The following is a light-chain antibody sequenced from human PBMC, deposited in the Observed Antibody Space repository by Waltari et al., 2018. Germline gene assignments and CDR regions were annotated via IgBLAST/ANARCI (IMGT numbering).Light chain of an antibody. CDR2: WAA. J-gene: IGKJ4*01. CDR1: QSILYRSSNRNA. Sequence: DIVMTQSPDSLAVSLGERATINCKSSQSILYRSSNRNALAWYQQKPGQPPKLLFFWAATRESGAPDRFSVSGSGTDFTLTISSLQAEDVAVYYCQQYYNAPLTFGGGTKVGIK. CDR3: QQYYNAPLT. V-gene: IGKV4-1*01.